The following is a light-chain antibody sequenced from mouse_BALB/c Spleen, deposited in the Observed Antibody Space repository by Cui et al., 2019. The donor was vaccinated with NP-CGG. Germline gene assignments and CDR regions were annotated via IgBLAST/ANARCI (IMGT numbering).Light chain of an antibody. CDR1: TGAVTTSNY. CDR3: ALWYSNHWV. CDR2: GTN. J-gene: IGLJ1*01. V-gene: IGLV1*01. Sequence: QAVVTQESAPTTTPGETATPPCRASTGAVTTSNYANWVQEKPDHLFTGLIGGTNNRAPGVPARFSGSLIGDKAALTITGAQTEDEAIYFCALWYSNHWVFGGGTKLTVL.